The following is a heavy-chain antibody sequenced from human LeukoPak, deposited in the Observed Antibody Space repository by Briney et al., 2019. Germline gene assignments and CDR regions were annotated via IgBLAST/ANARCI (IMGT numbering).Heavy chain of an antibody. V-gene: IGHV3-23*01. CDR1: GFTFSSYA. Sequence: GSLRLSCAASGFTFSSYAMSWVRQAPGKGLEWVSAISGSGGSTYYADSVKGRFTISRDNSKNTLYLQMNSLRAEDTAVYYCAKDPISSGWYFYFDYWGQGTLVTVSS. D-gene: IGHD6-19*01. CDR3: AKDPISSGWYFYFDY. J-gene: IGHJ4*02. CDR2: ISGSGGST.